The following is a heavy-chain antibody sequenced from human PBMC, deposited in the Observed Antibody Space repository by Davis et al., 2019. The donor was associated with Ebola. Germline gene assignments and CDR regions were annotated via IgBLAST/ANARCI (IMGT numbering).Heavy chain of an antibody. J-gene: IGHJ2*01. CDR3: AGRWGGLFDL. Sequence: GESLKISCAASGFTFSSYGMHWVRQAPGKGLEWVAVISYDGSNKYYADSVKGRFTISRDNSKNTLYLQMNSLRAEDTAVYYCAGRWGGLFDLWGRGTLVTVSS. CDR2: ISYDGSNK. V-gene: IGHV3-30*03. CDR1: GFTFSSYG. D-gene: IGHD3-10*01.